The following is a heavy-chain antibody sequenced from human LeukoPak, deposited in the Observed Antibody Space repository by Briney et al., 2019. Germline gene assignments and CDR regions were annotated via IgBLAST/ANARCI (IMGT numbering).Heavy chain of an antibody. J-gene: IGHJ6*02. CDR2: IKQDGSEK. D-gene: IGHD3-3*01. V-gene: IGHV3-7*01. CDR1: GFTFSSYW. CDR3: ARDPGYYDFWSGYYRLGPGRGLDYYGMDV. Sequence: GGSLRLSCAASGFTFSSYWMGWVRQAPGKGLEWVANIKQDGSEKYYVDSVKGRFTISRDNAKNSLYLQMNSLRAEDTAVYYCARDPGYYDFWSGYYRLGPGRGLDYYGMDVWGQGTTVTVSS.